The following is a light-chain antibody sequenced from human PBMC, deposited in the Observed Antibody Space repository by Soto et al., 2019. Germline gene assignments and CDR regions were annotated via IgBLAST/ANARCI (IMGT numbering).Light chain of an antibody. CDR3: QLRSNWPPWT. CDR2: DAS. Sequence: EIVLTQSPATLSLSPGERATLSCRASQSVSSYLAWYQQKPGQAPRLLIYDASNRATGIPARFSGSGSGTDFTLTISSLEPEDFAVYYCQLRSNWPPWTFGQVTNVELQ. J-gene: IGKJ1*01. CDR1: QSVSSY. V-gene: IGKV3-11*01.